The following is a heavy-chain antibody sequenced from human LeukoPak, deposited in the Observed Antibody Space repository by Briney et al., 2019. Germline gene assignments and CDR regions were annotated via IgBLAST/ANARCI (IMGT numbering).Heavy chain of an antibody. J-gene: IGHJ4*02. CDR2: TSGSGGST. CDR1: GFTFSSYA. Sequence: GGSLRLSCAASGFTFSSYAMSWVRQAPGKGLEWVSATSGSGGSTYYADSVKGRFTISRDNSKNTLYLQMNSLRAEDTAVYYCAKAFRLYSSGWYFDYWGQGTLVTVSS. D-gene: IGHD6-25*01. CDR3: AKAFRLYSSGWYFDY. V-gene: IGHV3-23*01.